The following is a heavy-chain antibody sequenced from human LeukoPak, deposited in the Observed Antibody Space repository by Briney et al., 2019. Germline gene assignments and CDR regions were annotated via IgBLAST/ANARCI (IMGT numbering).Heavy chain of an antibody. CDR1: GYTFTNNY. J-gene: IGHJ4*02. Sequence: GASVKVSCKASGYTFTNNYLHWVRQAPVQGLEWMGMIYPRDGSTSYAQNFQGRVTVTRDTSTTTVHMELRGLRSEDTAVYYCARDQEGFDYWGQGTVVTVSS. CDR2: IYPRDGST. V-gene: IGHV1-46*01. CDR3: ARDQEGFDY.